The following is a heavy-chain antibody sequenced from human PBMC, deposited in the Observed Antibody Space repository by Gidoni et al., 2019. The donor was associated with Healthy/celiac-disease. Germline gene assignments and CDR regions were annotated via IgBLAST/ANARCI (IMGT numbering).Heavy chain of an antibody. CDR2: INAGNGNT. V-gene: IGHV1-3*01. J-gene: IGHJ4*02. D-gene: IGHD3-10*01. CDR3: ARDLGDLQFNY. Sequence: QVQLVQAGAEVKKPGASVKVSCKASGSTFTSYAMHWVRQAPGQRLEWMGWINAGNGNTKYSQKFQGRVTITRDTSASTAYMELSSLRSEDTAVYYCARDLGDLQFNYWGQGTLVTVSS. CDR1: GSTFTSYA.